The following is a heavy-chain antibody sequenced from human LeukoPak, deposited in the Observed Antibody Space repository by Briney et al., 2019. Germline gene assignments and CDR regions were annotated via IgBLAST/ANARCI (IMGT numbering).Heavy chain of an antibody. CDR1: GVSISSSNSY. J-gene: IGHJ4*02. V-gene: IGHV4-39*06. Sequence: SETLSLTCTVSGVSISSSNSYWGWIRQPPGKGLEWIGSIYYSGNTYYNASLKSRVTISVDTSKNQFPLKLSSVTVADTAVYYCARDPVPGPGVYLDYWGQGTLVTVSS. D-gene: IGHD2-2*01. CDR3: ARDPVPGPGVYLDY. CDR2: IYYSGNT.